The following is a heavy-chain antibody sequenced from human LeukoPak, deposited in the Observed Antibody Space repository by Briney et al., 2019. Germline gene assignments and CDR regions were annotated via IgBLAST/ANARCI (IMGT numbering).Heavy chain of an antibody. J-gene: IGHJ4*02. CDR2: ISGSGGST. Sequence: GGSLRLSYAASGLTFSSYAMSWVRQAPGKGLEWVSAISGSGGSTYYADSVKGRFTISRDNSKNTLYLQVNSLRAEDTAVYYCAKDRDDSSGYYPWYFDYWGQGTLVTVSS. D-gene: IGHD3-22*01. CDR1: GLTFSSYA. V-gene: IGHV3-23*01. CDR3: AKDRDDSSGYYPWYFDY.